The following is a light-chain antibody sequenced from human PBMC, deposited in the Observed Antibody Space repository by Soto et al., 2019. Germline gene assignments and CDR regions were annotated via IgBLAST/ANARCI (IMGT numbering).Light chain of an antibody. CDR2: DAS. Sequence: EIVLTQSPATLSLSPGERATLSCRASQGVSSYLAWYQQKPGQAPRLLIYDASNIATGIPARFSGSGSGTDFTLTISSLELEDFAVYSCQQRSNWPPVTFGGGTKVEIK. V-gene: IGKV3-11*01. CDR1: QGVSSY. CDR3: QQRSNWPPVT. J-gene: IGKJ4*01.